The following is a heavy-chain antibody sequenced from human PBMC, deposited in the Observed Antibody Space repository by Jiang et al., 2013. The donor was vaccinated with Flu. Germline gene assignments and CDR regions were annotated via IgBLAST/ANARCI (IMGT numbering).Heavy chain of an antibody. Sequence: ALIDWDDDKYYSTSLKTRLTISKDTSKNQVVLTMTNMDPVDTATYYCARNMGTVKQGSVYYYYGMDVWGQGTTVTVSS. V-gene: IGHV2-70*01. CDR3: ARNMGTVKQGSVYYYYGMDV. J-gene: IGHJ6*02. D-gene: IGHD4-11*01. CDR2: IDWDDDK.